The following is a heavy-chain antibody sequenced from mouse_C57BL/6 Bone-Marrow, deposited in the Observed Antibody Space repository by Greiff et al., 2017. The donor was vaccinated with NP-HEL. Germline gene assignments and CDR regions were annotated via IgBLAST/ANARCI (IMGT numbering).Heavy chain of an antibody. J-gene: IGHJ2*01. CDR1: GYTFTSYW. D-gene: IGHD2-4*01. V-gene: IGHV1-69*01. CDR2: IDPSDSYT. Sequence: QVQLKQPGAELVMPGASVKLSCRASGYTFTSYWMHWVKQRPGQGLEWLGEIDPSDSYTNYNQKFKGKSTLTVGKSSSTAYMQLSSLTSEDSAVYYCARAYDYDGYWGQGTTLTVSS. CDR3: ARAYDYDGY.